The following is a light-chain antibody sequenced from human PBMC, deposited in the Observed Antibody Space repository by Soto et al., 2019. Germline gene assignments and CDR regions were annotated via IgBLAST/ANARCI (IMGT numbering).Light chain of an antibody. CDR2: RAS. J-gene: IGKJ1*01. Sequence: EIVLTQSPGTLSLSPGERATLSCRASQSVSNNYLAWYQQKPGQAPRLLIYRASTRATGIPARFSGSGSGTEFALTISSLQSEDFAVYYCQQCNNWPRTFGQGTKVDI. V-gene: IGKV3-15*01. CDR1: QSVSNN. CDR3: QQCNNWPRT.